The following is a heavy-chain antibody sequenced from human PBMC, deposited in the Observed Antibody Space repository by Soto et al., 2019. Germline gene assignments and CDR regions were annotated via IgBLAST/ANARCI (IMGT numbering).Heavy chain of an antibody. J-gene: IGHJ6*02. D-gene: IGHD3-22*01. Sequence: PSETLSLTCAVYGGSFSGYYWSWIRQPPGKGLEWIGEINHSGSTNYNPSLKSRVTISVDTSKNQFSLKLSSVTAADTAVYYCARGYYYDSSGYYYYYYGMDFWGQGTKVTASS. CDR3: ARGYYYDSSGYYYYYYGMDF. CDR1: GGSFSGYY. CDR2: INHSGST. V-gene: IGHV4-34*01.